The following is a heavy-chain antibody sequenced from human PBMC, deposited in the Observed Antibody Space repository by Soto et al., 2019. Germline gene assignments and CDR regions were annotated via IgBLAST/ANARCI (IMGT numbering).Heavy chain of an antibody. V-gene: IGHV3-23*01. Sequence: PGGSLRLSCTASGFSVGSYGMGWVRQAPGKGLECVSSSGSGYSIFYADSVKGRFTISRDNSKNTLFLQMNSLRAEDTAVYYCAKGRGSSWSVVFFDYWGQGALVTVSS. CDR1: GFSVGSYG. CDR3: AKGRGSSWSVVFFDY. J-gene: IGHJ4*02. D-gene: IGHD6-13*01. CDR2: SGSGYSI.